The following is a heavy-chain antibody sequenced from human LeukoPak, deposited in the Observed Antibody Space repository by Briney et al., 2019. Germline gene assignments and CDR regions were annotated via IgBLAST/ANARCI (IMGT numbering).Heavy chain of an antibody. D-gene: IGHD2-15*01. CDR2: IHYSGST. CDR1: GGSISSSNYY. Sequence: PSETLSLTCTVSGGSISSSNYYWGWTRQPPGKGLVYIGSIHYSGSTYYNPSLKSRVTISVDTSESQFSLKLNSVTAADTAVYYCARGSPYHNWGQGTLVTVSS. V-gene: IGHV4-39*01. CDR3: ARGSPYHN. J-gene: IGHJ4*02.